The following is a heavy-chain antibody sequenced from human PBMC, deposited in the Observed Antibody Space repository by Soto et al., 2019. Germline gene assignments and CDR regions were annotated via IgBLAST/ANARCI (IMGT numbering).Heavy chain of an antibody. CDR3: TTWGPVVVGTPRLGY. CDR1: GFTFSNAG. V-gene: IGHV3-15*01. Sequence: GGPLRLSCAVYGFTFSNAGMNWVRQAPGKGLEWVGRIKSKTNGGTTDYAAPVKGRFIISRDDSKNTLYLQMNSLKTEDTAVYYCTTWGPVVVGTPRLGYWGQGILVTVSS. J-gene: IGHJ4*02. CDR2: IKSKTNGGTT. D-gene: IGHD2-15*01.